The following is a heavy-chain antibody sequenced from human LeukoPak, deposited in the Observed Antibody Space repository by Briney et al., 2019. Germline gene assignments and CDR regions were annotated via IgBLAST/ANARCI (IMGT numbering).Heavy chain of an antibody. CDR3: ARADYYDSSGYNDY. CDR1: GFTVSSNY. V-gene: IGHV3-53*01. Sequence: GGSLRLSCAASGFTVSSNYMSWVRQAPGKGLEWVSVIYSGGNTFYAASVKGRFTVSRDDSKNTLYLQMTSLRAEDTAVYYCARADYYDSSGYNDYWGQGTLVTVSS. J-gene: IGHJ4*02. D-gene: IGHD3-22*01. CDR2: IYSGGNT.